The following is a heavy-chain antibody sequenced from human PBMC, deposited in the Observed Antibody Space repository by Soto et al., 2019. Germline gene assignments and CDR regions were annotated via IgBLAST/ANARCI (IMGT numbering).Heavy chain of an antibody. CDR2: IIPTFGTA. CDR3: ASLQWFGELLYPYFFDY. V-gene: IGHV1-69*13. CDR1: GGTFSSYA. Sequence: GASVKVSCKASGGTFSSYAISWVRQAPGQGLEWMGGIIPTFGTANYAQKFQGRVTITADESTSTAYMELSSLRSEDTAVYYCASLQWFGELLYPYFFDYWGQGTLVTVSS. D-gene: IGHD3-10*01. J-gene: IGHJ4*02.